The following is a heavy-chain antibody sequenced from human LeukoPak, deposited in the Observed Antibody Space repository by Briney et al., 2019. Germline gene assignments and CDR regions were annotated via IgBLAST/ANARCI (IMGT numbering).Heavy chain of an antibody. D-gene: IGHD6-25*01. V-gene: IGHV4-59*08. CDR1: GGXIVSYY. CDR2: IYYTGST. Sequence: SETLSLTCTVSGGXIVSYYCSWIRQPPGKGLEWIGYIYYTGSTNYNPSLKSRVTISVDTSKNQFSLKLSSVTAADTAVYYCARYLAAGYFDLWGRGTLVTVSS. CDR3: ARYLAAGYFDL. J-gene: IGHJ2*01.